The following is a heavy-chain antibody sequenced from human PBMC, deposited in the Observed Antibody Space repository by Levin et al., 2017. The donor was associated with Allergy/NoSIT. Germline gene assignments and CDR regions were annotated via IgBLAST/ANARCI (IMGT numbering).Heavy chain of an antibody. CDR3: ARVATYQLRVYYFDY. D-gene: IGHD2-2*01. J-gene: IGHJ4*02. V-gene: IGHV4-39*01. CDR2: IYYSGST. Sequence: SETLSLTCTVSGGSISSTIYYWGWIRQPPGKGLEWIGNIYYSGSTYYNPSLKSRVTISVDTSKNQFSLKLSSVTAADTAVYYCARVATYQLRVYYFDYWGQGTLVTVSS. CDR1: GGSISSTIYY.